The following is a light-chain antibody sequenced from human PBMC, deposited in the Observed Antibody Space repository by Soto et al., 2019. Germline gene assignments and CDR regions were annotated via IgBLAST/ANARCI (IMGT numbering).Light chain of an antibody. Sequence: DIQMTQSPSSLSASVGDRVTITCRASQSISSYLNWYQQKPGKAPKLLIYAASSLQSGVPSRFSGSGSGTDFTLTISSMQHDDFAPYSWQQSYSTLTFGGGTKVEIK. V-gene: IGKV1-39*01. CDR2: AAS. CDR3: QQSYSTLT. J-gene: IGKJ4*01. CDR1: QSISSY.